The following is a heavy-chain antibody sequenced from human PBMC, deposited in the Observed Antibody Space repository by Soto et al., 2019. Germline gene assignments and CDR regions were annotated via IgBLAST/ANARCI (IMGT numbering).Heavy chain of an antibody. CDR1: GFTFSSYG. J-gene: IGHJ4*02. CDR3: AKDIGSSSWYWSATLDY. D-gene: IGHD6-13*01. V-gene: IGHV3-30*18. CDR2: VSYDGTNK. Sequence: QVQLVESGGGVVQPGRSLRLSCAASGFTFSSYGMHWVRQAPGKGLEWVAVVSYDGTNKYYADSVKGRFTISRDNSKNTLYLQMNSLRAEDTAVYYCAKDIGSSSWYWSATLDYWGQGTLVTVPS.